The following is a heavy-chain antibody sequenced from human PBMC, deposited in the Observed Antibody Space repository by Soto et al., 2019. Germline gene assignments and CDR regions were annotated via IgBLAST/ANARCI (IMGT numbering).Heavy chain of an antibody. CDR3: AKDITHYGPGSYFSY. CDR2: ISWNSGSI. CDR1: GFTFDDYA. V-gene: IGHV3-9*01. D-gene: IGHD3-10*01. Sequence: EVQLVESGGGLVQPGRSLRLSCAASGFTFDDYAMHWVRQAPGKSLEWVSGISWNSGSIGYADSVKGRFTISRDNAKNSLYLQMNSLRAEDTALYYCAKDITHYGPGSYFSYWGQGTLVTVSS. J-gene: IGHJ4*02.